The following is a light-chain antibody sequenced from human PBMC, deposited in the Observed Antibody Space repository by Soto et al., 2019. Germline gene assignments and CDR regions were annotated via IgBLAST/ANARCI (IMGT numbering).Light chain of an antibody. J-gene: IGKJ2*01. V-gene: IGKV1-9*01. CDR2: AAS. Sequence: DIQLTQSPSFLSASVGDRVTITCRASQGISSYVAWYQQKPGKAPKLLIYAASTLQSGVPSRFSGSGSGTEFTLTISSLQPEDFATYYCQQLNSYPRTFGQGTKLEIK. CDR1: QGISSY. CDR3: QQLNSYPRT.